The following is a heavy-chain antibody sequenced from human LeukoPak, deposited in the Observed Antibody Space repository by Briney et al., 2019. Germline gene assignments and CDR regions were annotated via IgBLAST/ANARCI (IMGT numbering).Heavy chain of an antibody. Sequence: AETLPLTCAASGYSISSSYYWGWIRQPPGKGLEWIGSIYHSGSTYYTPSLKSRVTISVDTSKPPFSLKLSSVTAANTAVYYCVRGVPYYDFWSGHQPGSYYMDVWGKGTTVTVSS. CDR1: GYSISSSYY. CDR3: VRGVPYYDFWSGHQPGSYYMDV. D-gene: IGHD3-3*01. J-gene: IGHJ6*03. V-gene: IGHV4-38-2*01. CDR2: IYHSGST.